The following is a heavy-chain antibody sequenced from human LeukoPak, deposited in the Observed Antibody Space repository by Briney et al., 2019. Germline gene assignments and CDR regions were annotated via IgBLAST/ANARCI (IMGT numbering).Heavy chain of an antibody. V-gene: IGHV3-7*01. D-gene: IGHD3-10*01. CDR1: GFDFSTQW. J-gene: IGHJ6*03. CDR3: ARDYYYGSGSYSGHYYMDV. CDR2: VNQGATQK. Sequence: GGSLRLSCAASGFDFSTQWMSWVRQAPGKGLEWVAIVNQGATQKYYVDSVKGRFTTSRDNAENSLYLQMNSLRAEDTAVYYCARDYYYGSGSYSGHYYMDVWGKGTTVTISS.